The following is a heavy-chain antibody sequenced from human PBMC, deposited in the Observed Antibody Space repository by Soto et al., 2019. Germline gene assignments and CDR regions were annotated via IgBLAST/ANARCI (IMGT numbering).Heavy chain of an antibody. CDR1: GFSLNTRGVG. CDR2: ISWDGEK. J-gene: IGHJ4*02. CDR3: AQSRGDLLTGHYYFDF. D-gene: IGHD3-9*01. V-gene: IGHV2-5*02. Sequence: QITLKESGPTLVKPTQTLTLTCTFSGFSLNTRGVGVGWIRQPPGKALEWLALISWDGEKRYRPSLKTRLTDTKDTTENQVVLTMTNMDPVDTATYYCAQSRGDLLTGHYYFDFWGKGTLVTVSS.